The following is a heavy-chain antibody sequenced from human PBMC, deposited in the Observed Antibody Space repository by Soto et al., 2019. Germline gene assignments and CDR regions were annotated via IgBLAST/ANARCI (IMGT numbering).Heavy chain of an antibody. CDR2: ISAYNGNT. CDR1: GYTFTSYG. D-gene: IGHD2-15*01. V-gene: IGHV1-18*01. Sequence: ASVKVSCKASGYTFTSYGISWVRQAPGQGLEWMGWISAYNGNTNYAQKLQGRVTMTTDTSTSTAYMELRSLRSDDTAVYYCARDQKLLFCIGGSCLGDDAFDIWGQGTMVTVS. CDR3: ARDQKLLFCIGGSCLGDDAFDI. J-gene: IGHJ3*02.